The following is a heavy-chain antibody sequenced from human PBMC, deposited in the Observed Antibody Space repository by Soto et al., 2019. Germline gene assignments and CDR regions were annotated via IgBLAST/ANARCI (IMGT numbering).Heavy chain of an antibody. CDR1: GYTFTSYD. J-gene: IGHJ5*02. V-gene: IGHV1-8*01. Sequence: EASVKVSCKASGYTFTSYDINWVRQATGQGLEWMGWMNPNSGNTGYAQKFQGRVTMTRNTSISTAYMELSSLRSEDTAVYYCARGLRVRFLEWPLPTWGQGTLVTVSS. CDR2: MNPNSGNT. CDR3: ARGLRVRFLEWPLPT. D-gene: IGHD3-3*01.